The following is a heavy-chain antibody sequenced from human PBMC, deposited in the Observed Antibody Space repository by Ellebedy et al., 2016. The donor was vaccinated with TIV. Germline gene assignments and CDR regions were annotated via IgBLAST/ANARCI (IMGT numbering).Heavy chain of an antibody. Sequence: PGGSLRLSCAAYGFAVGTNFVSLVRHDPAKRLERVSVLYSDDKTYYADYVKGRFTFSRDNSRNTVSLQMSGLKAEDTAIYYCVRSGHSDGYFDYWGQGTLVTVSS. CDR3: VRSGHSDGYFDY. J-gene: IGHJ4*02. CDR2: LYSDDKT. D-gene: IGHD3-10*01. V-gene: IGHV3-53*01. CDR1: GFAVGTNF.